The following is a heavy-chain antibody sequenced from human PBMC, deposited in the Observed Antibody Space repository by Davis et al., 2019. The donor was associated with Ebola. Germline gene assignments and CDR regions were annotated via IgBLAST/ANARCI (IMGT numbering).Heavy chain of an antibody. CDR2: IKDDGSHT. V-gene: IGHV3-23*03. CDR3: AKVFTVTTVLIDY. D-gene: IGHD4-23*01. Sequence: GESLKISCAASGFTFDDSAMHWVRQVPGKGLEWVSLIKDDGSHTLYADSVKGRFTISRDNSKNTLYLQMNSLRAEDTAVYYCAKVFTVTTVLIDYWGQGTLVTVSS. J-gene: IGHJ4*02. CDR1: GFTFDDSA.